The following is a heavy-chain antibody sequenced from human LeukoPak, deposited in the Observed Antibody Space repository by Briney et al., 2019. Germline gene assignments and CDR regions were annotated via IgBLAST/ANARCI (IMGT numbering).Heavy chain of an antibody. CDR2: VFYTGST. V-gene: IGHV4-39*07. D-gene: IGHD3-10*01. CDR1: GDSVSMSLYF. Sequence: SETLSLTCTVSGDSVSMSLYFWGWIRQPPGKGLEWIGSVFYTGSTYHNPSLKSRVTISVDRSKNQFSLKLSSVTAADTAVYYCARGNTNKDYYGSGRLSGHAFDIWGQGTMVTVSS. J-gene: IGHJ3*02. CDR3: ARGNTNKDYYGSGRLSGHAFDI.